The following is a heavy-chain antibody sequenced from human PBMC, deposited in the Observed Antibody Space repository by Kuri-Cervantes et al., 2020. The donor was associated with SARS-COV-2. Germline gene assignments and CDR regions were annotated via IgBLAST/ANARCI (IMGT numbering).Heavy chain of an antibody. D-gene: IGHD2/OR15-2a*01. J-gene: IGHJ6*02. V-gene: IGHV3-7*01. Sequence: GGSLRLSCAASGFTFSRSTLNWVRQAPGKGLEWVANIKQDGSEKYYVDSVKGRFTISRDNAKNSLYLQMNSLRAEDTAVYYCARPGFTFFDYYYGMDVWGQGTTVTVSS. CDR2: IKQDGSEK. CDR1: GFTFSRST. CDR3: ARPGFTFFDYYYGMDV.